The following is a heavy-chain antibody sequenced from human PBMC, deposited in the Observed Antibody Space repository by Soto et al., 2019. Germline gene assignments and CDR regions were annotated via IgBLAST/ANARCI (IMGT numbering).Heavy chain of an antibody. D-gene: IGHD6-13*01. J-gene: IGHJ5*02. CDR1: GFTFSSYS. V-gene: IGHV3-21*01. Sequence: PGGSLRLSCAASGFTFSSYSMNWVRQAPGKGLEWVSSISSSSSYIYYADSVKGRFTISRDNAKNSLYLQMNSLRAEDMAVYYCARDGSIAAVVPYLDPWGQGTLVTVSS. CDR2: ISSSSSYI. CDR3: ARDGSIAAVVPYLDP.